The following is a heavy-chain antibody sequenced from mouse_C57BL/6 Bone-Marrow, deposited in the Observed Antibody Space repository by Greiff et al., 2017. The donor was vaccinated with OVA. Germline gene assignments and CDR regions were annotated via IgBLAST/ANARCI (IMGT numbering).Heavy chain of an antibody. CDR2: IYPRSGNT. Sequence: QVQLQQSGAELARPGASVKLSCKASGYTFTSYGISWVKQRTGQGLEWIGEIYPRSGNTYYNEKFKGKGTLTADKSSSTAYMELRSLTSEDSAVYVCARCANYPHAMDYWGQGTSVTVSS. D-gene: IGHD2-1*01. J-gene: IGHJ4*01. CDR1: GYTFTSYG. CDR3: ARCANYPHAMDY. V-gene: IGHV1-81*01.